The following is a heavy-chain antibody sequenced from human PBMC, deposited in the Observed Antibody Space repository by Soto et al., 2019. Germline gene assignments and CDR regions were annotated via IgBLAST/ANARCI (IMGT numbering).Heavy chain of an antibody. J-gene: IGHJ6*02. D-gene: IGHD6-6*01. Sequence: SETLSLTCNVSGGSISSYYWSWVRQSPGKGLEWIGYFYYSGTTNYNPSLKSRVTISIDMSKNQISLKLTSVTAADTAVYYCARGSSIAGLYYGMDVWGQGTTVTVSS. CDR3: ARGSSIAGLYYGMDV. CDR2: FYYSGTT. CDR1: GGSISSYY. V-gene: IGHV4-59*01.